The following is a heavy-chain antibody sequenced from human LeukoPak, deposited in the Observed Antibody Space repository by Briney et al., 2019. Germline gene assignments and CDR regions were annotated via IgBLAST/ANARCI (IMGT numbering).Heavy chain of an antibody. V-gene: IGHV4-39*01. CDR1: GGSISSSSYY. Sequence: SETLSLTCTVSGGSISSSSYYWGWIRQPPGTGLEWIGSIYYSGTTYYNPSLKSRVAISVDTSKNQFSLKLSSVTAADTAVYYCARGYGGYSFWGQGILVTVSS. J-gene: IGHJ4*02. CDR3: ARGYGGYSF. D-gene: IGHD5-18*01. CDR2: IYYSGTT.